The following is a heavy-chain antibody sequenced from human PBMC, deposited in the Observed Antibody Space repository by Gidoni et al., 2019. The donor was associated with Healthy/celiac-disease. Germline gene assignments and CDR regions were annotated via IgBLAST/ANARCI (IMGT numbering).Heavy chain of an antibody. Sequence: QVQLVQSGAEVKKPGSSVKVSCKASGGTFSSYAISWVRQAPGQGLEWMGGIIPIFGTANYAQKFQGRVTITADESTSTAYMELSSLRSEDTAVYYCARGAARGSSSWYGWFDPWGQGTLVTVSS. CDR1: GGTFSSYA. CDR3: ARGAARGSSSWYGWFDP. J-gene: IGHJ5*02. D-gene: IGHD6-13*01. CDR2: IIPIFGTA. V-gene: IGHV1-69*01.